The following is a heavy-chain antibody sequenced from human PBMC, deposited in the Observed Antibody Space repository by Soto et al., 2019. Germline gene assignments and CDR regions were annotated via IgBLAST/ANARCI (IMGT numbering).Heavy chain of an antibody. CDR1: GGSINSYY. J-gene: IGHJ2*01. V-gene: IGHV4-59*08. CDR2: VYYSGNT. D-gene: IGHD3-10*01. Sequence: QMQLEESGPGLVKPSETLSLTCTVSGGSINSYYWSWIRQPPEKGLEWIGYVYYSGNTNYNPSLKSRVTMSVDTSKNQFSLKLSSVTAADTAVYYCARFDRRAGTMDHWYFDLWGRGTLVTVSS. CDR3: ARFDRRAGTMDHWYFDL.